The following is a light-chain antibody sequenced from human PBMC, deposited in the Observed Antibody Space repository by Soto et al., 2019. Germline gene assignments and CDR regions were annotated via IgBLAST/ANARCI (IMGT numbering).Light chain of an antibody. CDR1: QSVLYSSNNKNY. V-gene: IGKV4-1*01. CDR3: QQYESTPPT. J-gene: IGKJ2*01. Sequence: DIVMTQSPDSLAVSLGERATINCKSSQSVLYSSNNKNYLAWYQQRPGQPPKLLIYWASTRKSGVPDRFSGSGSGTDFTLTITSLQAEDVAVYYCQQYESTPPTFGQGTKVEIK. CDR2: WAS.